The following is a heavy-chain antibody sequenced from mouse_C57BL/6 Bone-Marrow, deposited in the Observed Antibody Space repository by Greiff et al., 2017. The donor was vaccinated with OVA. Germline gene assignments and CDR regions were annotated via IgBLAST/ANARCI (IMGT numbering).Heavy chain of an antibody. J-gene: IGHJ2*01. Sequence: VHVKQSGTVLARPGASVKMSCKTSGYTFTSYWMHWVKQRPGQGLEWIGAIYPGNSDTSYNQKFKGKAKLTAVTSASTAYMELSSLTNEDSAVYYCTRSRDYYGSSPHYFDYWGQGTTLTVSS. CDR1: GYTFTSYW. CDR3: TRSRDYYGSSPHYFDY. V-gene: IGHV1-5*01. D-gene: IGHD1-1*01. CDR2: IYPGNSDT.